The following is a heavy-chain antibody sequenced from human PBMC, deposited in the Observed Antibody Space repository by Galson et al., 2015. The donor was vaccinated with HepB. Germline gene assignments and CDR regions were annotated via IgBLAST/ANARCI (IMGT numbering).Heavy chain of an antibody. CDR2: ISSSSSYT. CDR3: ARESYYDSGSYSAPDY. CDR1: GFTFSDYY. V-gene: IGHV3-11*06. Sequence: SLRLSCAASGFTFSDYYMSWIRQAPGKGLEWVSYISSSSSYTNYADSVKGRFTISRDNAKNSLYLQMNSLRAEDTAVYYCARESYYDSGSYSAPDYWGQGTLVTVSS. J-gene: IGHJ4*02. D-gene: IGHD3-10*01.